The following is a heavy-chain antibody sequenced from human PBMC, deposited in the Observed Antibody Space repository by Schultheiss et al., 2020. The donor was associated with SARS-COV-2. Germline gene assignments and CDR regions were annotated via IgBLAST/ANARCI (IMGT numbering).Heavy chain of an antibody. Sequence: ASVKVSCKASGYTFTSYDISWVRQAPGQGLEWMGWISAYNGNTNYAQKLQGRVTMTTDTSTSTAYMELSSLRSEDTAVYYCACRGYSYGPGYFDYWGQGTLVTVSS. CDR2: ISAYNGNT. J-gene: IGHJ4*02. V-gene: IGHV1-18*01. D-gene: IGHD5-18*01. CDR1: GYTFTSYD. CDR3: ACRGYSYGPGYFDY.